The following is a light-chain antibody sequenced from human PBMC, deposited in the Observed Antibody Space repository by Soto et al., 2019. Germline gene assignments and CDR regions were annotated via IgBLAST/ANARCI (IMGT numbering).Light chain of an antibody. Sequence: DIQMPQSPSSLSASVGDRVTITCQASQDISNHLNWYQQKPGKAPKLLIYDASNLETGVPSRFSGSGSGTDFTVTISSLQPEDFATYSCQQYYNLPITFGQGTRLEI. J-gene: IGKJ5*01. CDR3: QQYYNLPIT. CDR2: DAS. CDR1: QDISNH. V-gene: IGKV1-33*01.